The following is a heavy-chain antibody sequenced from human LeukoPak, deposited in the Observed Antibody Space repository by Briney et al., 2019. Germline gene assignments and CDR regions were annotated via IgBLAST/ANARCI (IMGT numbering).Heavy chain of an antibody. V-gene: IGHV4-34*01. CDR2: INHSGYT. J-gene: IGHJ4*02. CDR1: GVSFNDYY. CDR3: TRMTTGHDY. D-gene: IGHD4-17*01. Sequence: PSETLSLTCAVSGVSFNDYYWSWVRQTPGKGLEWIGEINHSGYTNDSPSLKSRVTLSIDTSGKQFSLNLRSVTVADTGIYYCTRMTTGHDYWGQGTLVTVSS.